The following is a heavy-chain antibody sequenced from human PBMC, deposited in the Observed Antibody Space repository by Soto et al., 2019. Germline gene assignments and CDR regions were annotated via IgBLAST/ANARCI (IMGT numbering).Heavy chain of an antibody. CDR3: ARGRWSTFEY. CDR1: GDSVSSNNIA. D-gene: IGHD2-15*01. Sequence: SQTLSLTCAVSGDSVSSNNIAWNWLRQSPWRGLEWLGRTYYRSKWYNEYAVSVRSRITINLDTSKNQFSLQLNSVTPEDTAVYYCARGRWSTFEYWGQGAQVTSPQ. J-gene: IGHJ4*02. V-gene: IGHV6-1*01. CDR2: TYYRSKWYN.